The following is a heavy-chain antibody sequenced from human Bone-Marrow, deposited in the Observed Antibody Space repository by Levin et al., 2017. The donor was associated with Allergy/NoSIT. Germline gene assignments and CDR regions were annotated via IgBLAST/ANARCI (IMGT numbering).Heavy chain of an antibody. V-gene: IGHV3-33*01. CDR1: GFTFSSYG. CDR3: ARDWVPAAIYYGMDV. CDR2: IWYDGSNK. D-gene: IGHD2-2*01. J-gene: IGHJ6*02. Sequence: LSLTCAASGFTFSSYGMHWVRQAPGKGLEWVAVIWYDGSNKYYADSVKGRFTISRDNSKNTLYLQMNSLRAEDTAVYYCARDWVPAAIYYGMDVWGQGTTVTVSS.